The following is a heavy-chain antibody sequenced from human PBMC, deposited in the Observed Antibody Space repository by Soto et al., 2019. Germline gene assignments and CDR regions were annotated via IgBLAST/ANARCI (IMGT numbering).Heavy chain of an antibody. V-gene: IGHV1-69*01. D-gene: IGHD5-18*01. J-gene: IGHJ6*02. CDR2: TIPALGTT. CDR3: ARVGVMVSKFPYYQAMDV. CDR1: GGTLNNYG. Sequence: QVQLVQSGAEVKKPGSSVRVSCKASGGTLNNYGIYWVRQAPGQGLEWMGGTIPALGTTTYAQKFQGRVTINADDSTSTSYREMSSLGSEDTAIYYGARVGVMVSKFPYYQAMDVWGQGTTVTVSS.